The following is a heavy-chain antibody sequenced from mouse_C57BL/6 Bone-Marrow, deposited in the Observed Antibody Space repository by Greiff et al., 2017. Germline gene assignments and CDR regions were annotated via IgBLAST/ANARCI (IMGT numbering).Heavy chain of an antibody. CDR3: VSGYSGSPFAY. D-gene: IGHD1-1*01. Sequence: QVQLQQSGAELVKPGASVKISCKASGYAFSSYWMNWVKQRPGKGLAWIGQIYPGDGDTNYNGKFKGKATLTAAISSSTAYMQLRSQTSKDSAVYFCVSGYSGSPFAYWGQGNLVTVSA. J-gene: IGHJ3*01. V-gene: IGHV1-80*01. CDR1: GYAFSSYW. CDR2: IYPGDGDT.